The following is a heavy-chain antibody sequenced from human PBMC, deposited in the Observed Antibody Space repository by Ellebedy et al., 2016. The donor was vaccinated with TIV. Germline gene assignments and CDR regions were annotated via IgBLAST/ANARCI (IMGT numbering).Heavy chain of an antibody. D-gene: IGHD1-20*01. CDR2: INWDGEYI. J-gene: IGHJ4*02. Sequence: GESLKISCAASGFTFDDYTMHWVRQAPGKGLEWVSLINWDGEYIYYQDSVKVRFTISRDNSTKSLYLQMNRLRTEETALYYCAKGMGSQITGASLLLDYWGQGTLVTVSS. CDR1: GFTFDDYT. CDR3: AKGMGSQITGASLLLDY. V-gene: IGHV3-43*01.